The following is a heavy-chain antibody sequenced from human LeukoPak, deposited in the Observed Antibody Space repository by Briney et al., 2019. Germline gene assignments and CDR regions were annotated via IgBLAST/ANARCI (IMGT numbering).Heavy chain of an antibody. D-gene: IGHD3-3*01. CDR2: INWNGGST. Sequence: GGSLRLSCAASGFSFDDYGMSWVRQAPGKGLEWVSGINWNGGSTGHADAVKGRFTISRDNAKNSLYLQMNSLRAEDTALYYCARSVNYDFWSGYSGAAFDIWGHGTMVTVSS. CDR1: GFSFDDYG. CDR3: ARSVNYDFWSGYSGAAFDI. J-gene: IGHJ3*02. V-gene: IGHV3-20*04.